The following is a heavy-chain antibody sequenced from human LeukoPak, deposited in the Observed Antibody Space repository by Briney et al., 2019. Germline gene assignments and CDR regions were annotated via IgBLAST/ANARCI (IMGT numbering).Heavy chain of an antibody. Sequence: PGGSLRLSCAASGFTFSNHGLHWVRQAPGKGLEWVAFIRSDGTNKYYIDSVKGRFTISRDNSKNSLYLQMNTVSAEDTAVYYCVASGYGYGGQGTLVTVSS. CDR2: IRSDGTNK. CDR1: GFTFSNHG. D-gene: IGHD3-22*01. CDR3: VASGYGY. J-gene: IGHJ4*02. V-gene: IGHV3-30*02.